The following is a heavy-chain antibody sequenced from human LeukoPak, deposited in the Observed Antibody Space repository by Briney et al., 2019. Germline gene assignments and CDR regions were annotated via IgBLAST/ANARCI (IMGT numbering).Heavy chain of an antibody. CDR2: IYYSGST. Sequence: PSETLSLTCTVSGGSLSSYYWSWIRQPPGKGLEWIGYIYYSGSTNYNPSLKSRVTISIETSKNQFSLKLSSVTAADTAVYYCARGSSFGYWGQGTLVTVSS. V-gene: IGHV4-59*12. D-gene: IGHD6-6*01. CDR3: ARGSSFGY. J-gene: IGHJ4*02. CDR1: GGSLSSYY.